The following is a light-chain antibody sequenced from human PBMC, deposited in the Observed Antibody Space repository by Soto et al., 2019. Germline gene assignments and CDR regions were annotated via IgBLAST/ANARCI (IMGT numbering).Light chain of an antibody. J-gene: IGKJ4*01. CDR3: EQYNNWPLT. V-gene: IGKV3-15*01. CDR2: EAS. CDR1: QSVNSN. Sequence: EIVMTQSPATLSVSPGERATLSCRASQSVNSNLAWYQQKRGQAPRLLIYEASSRATGIPARFSDSGSGTEFTLTISSLQSEDFAVYYCEQYNNWPLTFGGGTNVEIK.